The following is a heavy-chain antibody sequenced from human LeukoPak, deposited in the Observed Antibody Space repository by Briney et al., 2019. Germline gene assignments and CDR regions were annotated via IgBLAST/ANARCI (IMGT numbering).Heavy chain of an antibody. CDR2: ISNSGGRT. Sequence: GGSLRLSCAASGFTFSSYAMSWVRQAPGKGLEWVSSISNSGGRTFYTDSVKGRFTISRDNSKITLYLQMNSLRAEDTAVYYCAKSYNGYESEPDYWGQGTLVTVSS. CDR1: GFTFSSYA. V-gene: IGHV3-23*01. J-gene: IGHJ4*02. CDR3: AKSYNGYESEPDY. D-gene: IGHD5-12*01.